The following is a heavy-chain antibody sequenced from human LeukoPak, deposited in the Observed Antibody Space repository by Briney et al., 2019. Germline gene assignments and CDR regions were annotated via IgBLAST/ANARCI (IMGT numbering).Heavy chain of an antibody. CDR3: ARRPVMGYYGSGSPWRH. V-gene: IGHV4-59*12. J-gene: IGHJ4*02. Sequence: SETLSLTCSVSGGSISSYYWSCIRHPPGKGLEWFGYIYYSGSTNYNPSLKSRLTISVDTSKNQFSLKLSSVTAADTAVYYCARRPVMGYYGSGSPWRHWGQGTLVTVSS. CDR1: GGSISSYY. CDR2: IYYSGST. D-gene: IGHD3-10*01.